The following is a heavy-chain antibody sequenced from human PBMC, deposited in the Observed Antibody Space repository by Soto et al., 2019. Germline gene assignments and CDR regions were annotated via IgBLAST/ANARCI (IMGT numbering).Heavy chain of an antibody. J-gene: IGHJ5*02. CDR3: VRGGGFIVGGMVWFDP. CDR2: INHRGTT. CDR1: GGSFRDYS. V-gene: IGHV4-34*01. D-gene: IGHD3-22*01. Sequence: KPSETLSLTCAVHGGSFRDYSWNWIRQSPGKGLQWIGEINHRGTTNYNPSLRSRVIMSVDTSMNEFSLKLRSVTAADTAVYYCVRGGGFIVGGMVWFDPWGQGTLVTVSS.